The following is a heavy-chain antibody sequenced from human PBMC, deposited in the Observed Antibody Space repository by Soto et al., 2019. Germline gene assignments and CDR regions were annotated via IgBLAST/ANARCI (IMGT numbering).Heavy chain of an antibody. J-gene: IGHJ4*02. CDR2: IYWDDDK. CDR1: GFSLSTSGVG. D-gene: IGHD4-4*01. V-gene: IGHV2-5*02. CDR3: AHSGGYSNYYFDY. Sequence: QITLKESGPTLVKPTQTLTLTCTFSGFSLSTSGVGVGWIRQPPGKALEWLALIYWDDDKRYSPSLXXXXTXXXXXXXXXXXXXXXXXXXXXXXTYYXAHSGGYSNYYFDYWGQGTLVTVXS.